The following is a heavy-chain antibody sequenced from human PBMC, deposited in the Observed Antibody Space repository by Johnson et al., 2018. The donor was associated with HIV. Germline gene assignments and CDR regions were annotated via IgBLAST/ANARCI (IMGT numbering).Heavy chain of an antibody. V-gene: IGHV3-30*14. CDR1: GFAFSSYA. Sequence: HVQLVESGGGVVQPGRSLRLSCAASGFAFSSYAMHWVRQAPGKGLEWVAVISYDGTSKYQADSVKGRFTISRDNSKNTLYLQMGSLRAEDMAVYYCARESTATRGDAFDIWGQGTMVTVSS. D-gene: IGHD4-17*01. CDR2: ISYDGTSK. CDR3: ARESTATRGDAFDI. J-gene: IGHJ3*02.